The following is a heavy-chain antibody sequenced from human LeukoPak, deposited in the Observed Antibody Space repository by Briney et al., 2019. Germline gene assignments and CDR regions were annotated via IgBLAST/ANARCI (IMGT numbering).Heavy chain of an antibody. J-gene: IGHJ4*02. Sequence: SETLSLSCTVSGDSIGIYYWSWVRQPAGRGLEWIGRIQTSGSTNYNPSLKSRVTMSVDTSKNKFSLKVNSVTAADTAVYYCARVGSGWSFDYWGQGTLVTVSS. CDR3: ARVGSGWSFDY. V-gene: IGHV4-4*07. CDR1: GDSIGIYY. CDR2: IQTSGST. D-gene: IGHD6-19*01.